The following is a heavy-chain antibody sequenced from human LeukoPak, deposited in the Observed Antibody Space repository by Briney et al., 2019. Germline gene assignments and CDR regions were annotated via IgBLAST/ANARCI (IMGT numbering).Heavy chain of an antibody. V-gene: IGHV1-3*03. CDR2: IYGDNGDT. CDR3: VRGVPGVYFYYYMDV. Sequence: ASVKVSCKASGYSFSSYAMNWVRQAPGQRLEWIGWIYGDNGDTKYSQEFQGRVTITRDTSASTAYMELSSLRSEDMAVYYCVRGVPGVYFYYYMDVWDKGTTVTVSS. J-gene: IGHJ6*03. CDR1: GYSFSSYA. D-gene: IGHD2-8*01.